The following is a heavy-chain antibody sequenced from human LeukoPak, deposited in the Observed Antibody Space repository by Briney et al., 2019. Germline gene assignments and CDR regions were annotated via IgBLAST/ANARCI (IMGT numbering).Heavy chain of an antibody. CDR2: IYYSGST. CDR3: ARAESLRTKDYYYYYYYMDV. D-gene: IGHD1-14*01. Sequence: SETLSLTCTVSGGSISSYYWSWIRQPPGKGLEWIGYIYYSGSTNYNPSLKSRVTISVDTSKNQFSLKLSSVTAADTAVYYCARAESLRTKDYYYYYYYMDVWGKGTTVTVSS. V-gene: IGHV4-59*01. J-gene: IGHJ6*03. CDR1: GGSISSYY.